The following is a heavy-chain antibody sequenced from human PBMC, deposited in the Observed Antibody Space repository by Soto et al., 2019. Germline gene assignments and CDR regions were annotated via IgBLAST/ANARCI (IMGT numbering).Heavy chain of an antibody. D-gene: IGHD2-2*02. CDR3: AKSPNFYCSSPNCYKYYFDH. CDR1: GFTFNTYG. Sequence: LRLSCAASGFTFNTYGMHWVRQAPGKGLEWVAVISYDGSEKYYVDSVKGRFTISKDNSKNTLYLQMNSLRPEDTAVYYCAKSPNFYCSSPNCYKYYFDHWGQGTRVTAPQ. CDR2: ISYDGSEK. J-gene: IGHJ4*02. V-gene: IGHV3-30*18.